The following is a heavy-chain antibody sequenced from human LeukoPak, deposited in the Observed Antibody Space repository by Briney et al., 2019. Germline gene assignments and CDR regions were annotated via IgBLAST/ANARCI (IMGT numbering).Heavy chain of an antibody. CDR3: ARGSIAAAGSFMRYYYGMDV. Sequence: PGGSLRLSCAASGFIFSNYAFHWVRQAPGKGLEWVAVISYDGSDKYYADSVKGRFTISRDNAKNSLYLQMNSLRAEDTAVYYCARGSIAAAGSFMRYYYGMDVWGQGTTVTVSS. V-gene: IGHV3-30-3*01. J-gene: IGHJ6*02. CDR1: GFIFSNYA. CDR2: ISYDGSDK. D-gene: IGHD6-13*01.